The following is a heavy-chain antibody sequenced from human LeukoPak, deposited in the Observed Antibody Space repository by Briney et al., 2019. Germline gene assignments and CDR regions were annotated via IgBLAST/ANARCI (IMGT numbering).Heavy chain of an antibody. CDR3: ARDKSVYDFGYYYGMDV. Sequence: GGSLRLSCAASGFTFSSYAMHWVRQAPGKGLEWVAVISYDGSNKYYADSVKGRFTISRDNSKNTLYLQMNSLRAEDTAVYYCARDKSVYDFGYYYGMDVWGQGTTVTVSS. J-gene: IGHJ6*02. CDR2: ISYDGSNK. CDR1: GFTFSSYA. D-gene: IGHD3-3*01. V-gene: IGHV3-30-3*01.